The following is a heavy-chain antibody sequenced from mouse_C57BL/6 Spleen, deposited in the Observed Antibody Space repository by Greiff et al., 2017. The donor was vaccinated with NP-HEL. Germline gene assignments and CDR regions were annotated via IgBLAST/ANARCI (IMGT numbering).Heavy chain of an antibody. D-gene: IGHD4-1*01. Sequence: EVKLQESGPGLVKPSQSLSLTCSVTGYSITSGYYWNWLRQFPGNKLEWMGYISYDGSNNYNPSLKNRISITRDTSKNQFFLKLNSVTTEDTATYYCARASNPAWFAYWGQGTLVTVSA. CDR3: ARASNPAWFAY. CDR2: ISYDGSN. V-gene: IGHV3-6*01. J-gene: IGHJ3*01. CDR1: GYSITSGYY.